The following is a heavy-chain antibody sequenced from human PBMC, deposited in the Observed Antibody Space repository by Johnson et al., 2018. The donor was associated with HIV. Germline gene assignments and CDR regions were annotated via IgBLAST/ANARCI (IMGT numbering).Heavy chain of an antibody. D-gene: IGHD4-17*01. V-gene: IGHV3-30*04. CDR2: ISYDGSNK. CDR1: GFTFSSYA. J-gene: IGHJ3*02. CDR3: ARGGLGDYVVAFDI. Sequence: VQLVESGGGLVQPGRSLRLSCAASGFTFSSYAMHWVRQAPGKGLEWVAVISYDGSNKYYADSVKGRFTISRDNSKNTLYLQMNSLRAEDTAVYYCARGGLGDYVVAFDIWGQGTMVTVSS.